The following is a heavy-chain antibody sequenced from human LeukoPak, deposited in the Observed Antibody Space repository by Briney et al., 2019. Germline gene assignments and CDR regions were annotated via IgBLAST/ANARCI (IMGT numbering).Heavy chain of an antibody. J-gene: IGHJ6*03. CDR2: TYYRSRWYY. CDR1: GDSVSSKSAA. Sequence: SQTLSLTCDISGDSVSSKSAAWNWVRLSPSRGLEWLGRTYYRSRWYYDYAVSVEGRITISPDTSKNQLSLQVSSVTPEDTAVYYCARDRFGDNIVGISMYYYYYMDVWGKGTTVTVSS. D-gene: IGHD3-16*01. V-gene: IGHV6-1*01. CDR3: ARDRFGDNIVGISMYYYYYMDV.